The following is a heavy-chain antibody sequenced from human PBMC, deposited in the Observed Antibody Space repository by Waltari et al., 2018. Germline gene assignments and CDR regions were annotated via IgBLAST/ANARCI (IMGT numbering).Heavy chain of an antibody. CDR2: IYYSGST. CDR1: GGSISSSRYY. V-gene: IGHV4-39*01. D-gene: IGHD5-12*01. J-gene: IGHJ5*02. Sequence: QLQLQESGPGLVKPSETPSLTCTVSGGSISSSRYYWGWIRQSPGKGLEWIGSIYYSGSTYYNPTLKSRVTISGDTSKNQFSLKLSSVTAADTAVYYCARHWKRSGYRFDPWGQGTLVTVSS. CDR3: ARHWKRSGYRFDP.